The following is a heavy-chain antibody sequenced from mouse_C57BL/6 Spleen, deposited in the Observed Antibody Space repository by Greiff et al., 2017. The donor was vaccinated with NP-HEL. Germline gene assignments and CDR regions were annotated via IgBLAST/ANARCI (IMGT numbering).Heavy chain of an antibody. Sequence: QVQLKQSGAELARPGASVKMSCKASGYTFTSYTMHWVKQRPGQGLEWIGYINPSSGYTKYNQKLKDKATLTADKSSSTAYMQLSSLTSEDSAVYYCARSRGHWDDGAWFAYWGQGTLVTVSA. J-gene: IGHJ3*01. CDR2: INPSSGYT. CDR3: ARSRGHWDDGAWFAY. V-gene: IGHV1-4*01. CDR1: GYTFTSYT. D-gene: IGHD4-1*01.